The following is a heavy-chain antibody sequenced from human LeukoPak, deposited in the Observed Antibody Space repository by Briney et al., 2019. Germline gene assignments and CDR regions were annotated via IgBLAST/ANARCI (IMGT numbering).Heavy chain of an antibody. D-gene: IGHD3-10*01. V-gene: IGHV1-2*02. J-gene: IGHJ5*02. Sequence: ASVKVSCKASGYTFTDYYIHWVRQAPGQGLECMGWINPNSGGTNYAQKFQDRVTMTRDTSISTAYMELSRLRSDDTAVYYCARGGSGSYFSWLDPWGQGTLVTVSS. CDR1: GYTFTDYY. CDR2: INPNSGGT. CDR3: ARGGSGSYFSWLDP.